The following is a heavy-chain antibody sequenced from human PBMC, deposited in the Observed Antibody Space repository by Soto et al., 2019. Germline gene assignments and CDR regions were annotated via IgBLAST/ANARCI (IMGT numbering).Heavy chain of an antibody. CDR3: ARDVRIYDSSGYYVGDFDY. J-gene: IGHJ4*02. CDR1: GFTFSSNG. Sequence: QVQLVESGGGVVQPGRSLRLSCAASGFTFSSNGMHWVRQAPGKGLEWVAVIWYDGSNKYYADSVKGRFTISRDNSKNTLYLQMNSLRAEDTAVYYCARDVRIYDSSGYYVGDFDYWGQGTLVTVSS. D-gene: IGHD3-22*01. V-gene: IGHV3-33*01. CDR2: IWYDGSNK.